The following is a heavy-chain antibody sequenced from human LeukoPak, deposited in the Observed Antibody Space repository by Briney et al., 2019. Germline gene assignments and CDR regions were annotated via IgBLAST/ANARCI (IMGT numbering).Heavy chain of an antibody. D-gene: IGHD4-17*01. CDR3: TTGFPNYGDYRGYFQH. CDR2: IKSKADGRTT. CDR1: GFXFTNAW. J-gene: IGHJ1*01. V-gene: IGHV3-15*01. Sequence: GGSLRLSCAASGFXFTNAWISWVRQAPGKGLEWVGQIKSKADGRTTDCAAPVKGRFTISGDDSKNTLYLQMNNLKTEDTAVYYCTTGFPNYGDYRGYFQHWGQGTLVTVAS.